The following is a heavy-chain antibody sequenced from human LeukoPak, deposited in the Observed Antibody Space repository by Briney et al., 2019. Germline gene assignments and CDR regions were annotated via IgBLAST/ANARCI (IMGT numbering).Heavy chain of an antibody. V-gene: IGHV3-23*01. J-gene: IGHJ4*02. CDR3: AKAKGSSWYATLDY. CDR2: ISGSGGST. Sequence: GGSLRLSCAASRFTFSSYAMSWVRQAPGKGLEWVSAISGSGGSTYYADSVKGRFTISRDNSKNTLYLQMNSLRAEDTAVYYCAKAKGSSWYATLDYWGQGTLVTVSS. CDR1: RFTFSSYA. D-gene: IGHD6-13*01.